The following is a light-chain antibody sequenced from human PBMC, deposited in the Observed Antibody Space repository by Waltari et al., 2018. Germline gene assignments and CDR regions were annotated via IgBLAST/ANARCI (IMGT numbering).Light chain of an antibody. Sequence: DIQMTHSPPSLSASVGDRVTITCHAIQDLSNYLNWYQQKPGKAPKLLIYDASNLETGVPSRFSGSGSETDFTFTISSLQPEDIATYYCQQYDNLLTFGGGTKVEIK. J-gene: IGKJ4*01. CDR3: QQYDNLLT. CDR1: QDLSNY. CDR2: DAS. V-gene: IGKV1-33*01.